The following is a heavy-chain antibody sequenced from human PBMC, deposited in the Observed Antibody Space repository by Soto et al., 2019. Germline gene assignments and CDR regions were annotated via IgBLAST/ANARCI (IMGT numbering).Heavy chain of an antibody. D-gene: IGHD5-18*01. CDR2: IRNKVNTYAT. CDR1: GFTFTDSA. J-gene: IGHJ4*02. CDR3: TRRLDWTAMDPLDH. V-gene: IGHV3-73*02. Sequence: EGQLVESGGGLVQPGGSLKLSCAASGFTFTDSAIHWVRQTSEKGLEWVGRIRNKVNTYATAYAESVKGRFTISRDDSINAVYLQLNCLKTEDTAVDYCTRRLDWTAMDPLDHWGQ.